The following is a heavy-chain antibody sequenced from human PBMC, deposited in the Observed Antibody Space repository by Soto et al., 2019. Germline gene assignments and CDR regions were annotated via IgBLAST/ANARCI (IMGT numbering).Heavy chain of an antibody. CDR1: GYTFTTFG. Sequence: QAQLVQSGAEVKKPGASVKVSCKTSGYTFTTFGVSWLRQAPGQGLEWMGWILTSSGSTLYAQTFQGRITMTTDTSKSTAYMELGSLRADGPAVYYRVRTPTVGAAWFDPWGQGTLVTVSS. D-gene: IGHD2-15*01. CDR2: ILTSSGST. V-gene: IGHV1-18*01. CDR3: VRTPTVGAAWFDP. J-gene: IGHJ5*02.